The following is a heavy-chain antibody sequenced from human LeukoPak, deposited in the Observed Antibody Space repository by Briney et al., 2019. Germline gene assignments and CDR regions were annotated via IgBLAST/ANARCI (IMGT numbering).Heavy chain of an antibody. CDR3: AKDLAAAGTEALDY. D-gene: IGHD6-13*01. Sequence: GGSLRLSCAASGFTFSSYSMNWVRQAPGKGLEWVSGISWNSGSIGYADSVKGRFTISRDNAKNSLYLQMNSLRAEDMALYYCAKDLAAAGTEALDYWGQGTLVTVSS. J-gene: IGHJ4*02. CDR1: GFTFSSYS. CDR2: ISWNSGSI. V-gene: IGHV3-9*03.